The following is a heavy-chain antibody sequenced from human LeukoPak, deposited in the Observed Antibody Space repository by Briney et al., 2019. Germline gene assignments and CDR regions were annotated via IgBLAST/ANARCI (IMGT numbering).Heavy chain of an antibody. CDR3: VREGTVASSDAFDI. J-gene: IGHJ3*02. CDR2: ISIYNGNT. V-gene: IGHV1-18*04. CDR1: GYTLTSYG. Sequence: ASVKVSCKASGYTLTSYGISWVRQAPGQGLEWMGWISIYNGNTNYAQKLQGRVTMTTDTSTSTAYMELRSLRSDDTAVYYCVREGTVASSDAFDIWGQGTMVTVSS. D-gene: IGHD4-23*01.